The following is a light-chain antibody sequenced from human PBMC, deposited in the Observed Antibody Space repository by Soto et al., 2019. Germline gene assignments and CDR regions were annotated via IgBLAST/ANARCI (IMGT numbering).Light chain of an antibody. CDR1: QSSSRY. Sequence: EIPMTQSPSSLSASVGDRVNITCRARQSSSRYLNWYQQKPGKDPKLLIYAASSLQSGVPSRFSGSGSGTDFTLTISSLEPEDFATYYCQQSYSTPWTFGPGTKVEIK. V-gene: IGKV1-39*01. CDR3: QQSYSTPWT. CDR2: AAS. J-gene: IGKJ1*01.